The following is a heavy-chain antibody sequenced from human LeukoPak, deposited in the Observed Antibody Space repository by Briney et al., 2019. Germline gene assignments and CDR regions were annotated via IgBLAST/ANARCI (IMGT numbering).Heavy chain of an antibody. V-gene: IGHV3-21*01. D-gene: IGHD1-26*01. CDR3: ARRFSGSYGACDI. CDR1: GFTFSSYS. CDR2: ISSSSSYI. Sequence: GGSLRLSCAASGFTFSSYSMNWVRQAPGKGLEWVSSISSSSSYIYYADSVKGRFTISRDNAKNSLYLQMNSLRAEDTAVYYCARRFSGSYGACDIWGQGTMVTVSS. J-gene: IGHJ3*02.